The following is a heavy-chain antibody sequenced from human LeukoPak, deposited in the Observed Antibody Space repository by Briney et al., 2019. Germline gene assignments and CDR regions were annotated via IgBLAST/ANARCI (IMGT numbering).Heavy chain of an antibody. Sequence: GASVKVSCKASGYTFTGYYMHWVRQAPGQGLEWMGWINPNSGGTNYAQKFQGRVTMTRDMSTSTVYMELSSLRSEDTAVYYCARDPSGSYNRNFDYWGQGTLVTVSS. V-gene: IGHV1-2*02. J-gene: IGHJ4*02. D-gene: IGHD1-26*01. CDR1: GYTFTGYY. CDR3: ARDPSGSYNRNFDY. CDR2: INPNSGGT.